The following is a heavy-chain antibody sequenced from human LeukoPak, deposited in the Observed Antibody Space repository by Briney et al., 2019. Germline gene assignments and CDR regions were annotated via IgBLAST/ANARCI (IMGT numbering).Heavy chain of an antibody. V-gene: IGHV1-18*01. Sequence: ASVKVSCKASGYTFTNYGISWERQAPGQGLEWMGWISTYTGNTNYAQNLQGRVTMTTDTSTSTAYMELRSLRSDDTAVYYCARDAYVSSWPFDYWGQGTLVIVSS. CDR1: GYTFTNYG. J-gene: IGHJ4*02. CDR3: ARDAYVSSWPFDY. CDR2: ISTYTGNT. D-gene: IGHD6-13*01.